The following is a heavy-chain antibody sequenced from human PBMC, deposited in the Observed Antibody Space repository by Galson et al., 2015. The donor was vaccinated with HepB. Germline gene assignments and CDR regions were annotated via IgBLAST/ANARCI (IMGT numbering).Heavy chain of an antibody. CDR3: ARDGDYYGSGPKPEGY. J-gene: IGHJ4*02. D-gene: IGHD3-10*01. CDR2: INPNSGGT. CDR1: GYTFTGYY. V-gene: IGHV1-2*06. Sequence: SVKVSCKASGYTFTGYYMHWVRQAPGQGLEWMGRINPNSGGTNYAQKFQGRVTMTRDTSISTAYMELSRLRSDDTAVYYCARDGDYYGSGPKPEGYWGQGTLVTVSS.